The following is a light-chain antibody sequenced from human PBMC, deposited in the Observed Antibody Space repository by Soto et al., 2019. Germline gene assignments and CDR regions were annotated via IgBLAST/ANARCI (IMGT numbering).Light chain of an antibody. J-gene: IGKJ1*01. CDR2: TAS. CDR1: QGISST. Sequence: IQLTQSPSSLSASVGDRVTITCRAGQGISSTLAWYQQKPGKAPNLLISTASTLQTGVPSRFSGSGSGTSFALTFSSLQPEDFATYYCQQIDSYPRTFGQGTKGEI. CDR3: QQIDSYPRT. V-gene: IGKV1-9*01.